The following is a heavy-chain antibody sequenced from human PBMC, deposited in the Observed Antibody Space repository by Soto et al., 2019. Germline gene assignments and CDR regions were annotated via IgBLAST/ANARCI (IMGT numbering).Heavy chain of an antibody. Sequence: SETLSLTCTVSGGSISSGGYYWSWIRQHPGKGLEWIGYIYYSGSTYYNPSLKSRVTISVDTSKNQFSLKLSSVTAADTAVYYCAREKDGYNFFVDYWGQGTLVTVSS. CDR1: GGSISSGGYY. CDR3: AREKDGYNFFVDY. V-gene: IGHV4-31*03. J-gene: IGHJ4*02. CDR2: IYYSGST. D-gene: IGHD5-12*01.